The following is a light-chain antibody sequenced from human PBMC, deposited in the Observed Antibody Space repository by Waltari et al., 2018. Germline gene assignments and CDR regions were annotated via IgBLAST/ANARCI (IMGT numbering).Light chain of an antibody. V-gene: IGKV3-15*01. J-gene: IGKJ1*01. CDR2: GAS. CDR3: QQYNNWWT. CDR1: QSGSSN. Sequence: EPVMTPSPATLSVSPRERATLSCRASQSGSSNLAWYQQKPGQAPRLLIYGASTRATGIPARFSGTGSGTEFTLSISSLQSEDFAVYYCQQYNNWWTFGQGTKVEIK.